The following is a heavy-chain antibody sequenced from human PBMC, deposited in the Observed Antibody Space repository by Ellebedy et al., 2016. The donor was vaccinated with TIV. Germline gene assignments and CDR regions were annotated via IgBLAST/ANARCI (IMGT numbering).Heavy chain of an antibody. Sequence: PGGSLRLSCAASGFTFSTYAMNRVRQAPGKGLEWVAVISGGDDSTYYADSVKGRFTISRDGSKNTLYLQMDSLRVEDTALYYCTRDWDGGNSPSDDAFDIWGQGTMVTVSS. CDR2: ISGGDDST. J-gene: IGHJ3*02. V-gene: IGHV3-23*01. CDR3: TRDWDGGNSPSDDAFDI. D-gene: IGHD4-23*01. CDR1: GFTFSTYA.